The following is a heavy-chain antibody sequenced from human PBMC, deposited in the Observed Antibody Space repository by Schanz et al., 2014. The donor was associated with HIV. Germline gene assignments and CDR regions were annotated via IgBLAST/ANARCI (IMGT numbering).Heavy chain of an antibody. Sequence: QLLESGGGLVQRGGLLRLSCAASGFTFSGFAMSWVRQTPGKGLEWVSPITDSGDKTDYTDSVKGRFTISRDNAKNSLYLQMNSLREEDTAVYYCAKGWRGYSISSWVDYWGQGSLVTVSS. V-gene: IGHV3-23*01. CDR2: ITDSGDKT. CDR3: AKGWRGYSISSWVDY. CDR1: GFTFSGFA. D-gene: IGHD6-6*01. J-gene: IGHJ4*02.